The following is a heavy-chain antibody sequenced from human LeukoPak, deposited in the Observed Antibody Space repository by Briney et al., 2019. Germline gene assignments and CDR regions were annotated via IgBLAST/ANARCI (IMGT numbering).Heavy chain of an antibody. CDR2: ISSSSSYI. D-gene: IGHD1-7*01. CDR3: ARAHNWKYGSFDF. Sequence: GGSLRLSCAASGFTFDDYGMNWVRQAPGKGLEWVSCISSSSSYIYYADSVKGRFTISRDNAKNSLYLQMNSLRAEDTAVYYCARAHNWKYGSFDFWGQGTLVTVSS. J-gene: IGHJ4*02. V-gene: IGHV3-21*01. CDR1: GFTFDDYG.